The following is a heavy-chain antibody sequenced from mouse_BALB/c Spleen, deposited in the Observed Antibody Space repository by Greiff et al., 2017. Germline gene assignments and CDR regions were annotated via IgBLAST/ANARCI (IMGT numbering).Heavy chain of an antibody. CDR3: ARKWGGVRLAD. V-gene: IGHV2-3*01. D-gene: IGHD2-14*01. Sequence: QVQLKESGPGLVAPSPSLSITCTVPGFSFTSYGVSWVRQPPGTGLEWLGVIWGDGSTNYHSALISRLCISKDNSKSQVFLTMNSLQTDDTAMYYCARKWGGVRLADWGQGTLVTVSA. CDR1: GFSFTSYG. CDR2: IWGDGST. J-gene: IGHJ3*01.